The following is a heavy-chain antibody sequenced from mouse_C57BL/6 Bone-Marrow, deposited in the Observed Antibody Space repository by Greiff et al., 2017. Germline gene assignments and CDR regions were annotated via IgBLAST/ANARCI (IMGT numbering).Heavy chain of an antibody. D-gene: IGHD2-5*01. CDR1: GFNIKDDY. J-gene: IGHJ4*01. Sequence: QLQPSGAELVRPGASVKLSCTASGFNIKDDYMHWVKQRPEQGLERIGWIDPENGDTEYAPNFQGKATITADTSSNTAYLQLSSLTSEDTAVYYCTQAYYSNYPYWGQGTSVTVSS. CDR3: TQAYYSNYPY. CDR2: IDPENGDT. V-gene: IGHV14-4*01.